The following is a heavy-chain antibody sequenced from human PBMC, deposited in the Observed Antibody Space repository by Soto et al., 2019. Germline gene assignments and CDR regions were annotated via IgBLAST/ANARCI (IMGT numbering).Heavy chain of an antibody. D-gene: IGHD1-26*01. CDR1: GYRFSTHW. V-gene: IGHV5-51*01. J-gene: IGHJ4*02. Sequence: GESLKISCKASGYRFSTHWIGWVRQRPGKGPEWMAITYPGDSDTRENPSFQGQVTISADKSSNTVHLQWRSLKASDTAIYYCARLGGIVDTGTWIQWGQGTPVTVSS. CDR2: TYPGDSDT. CDR3: ARLGGIVDTGTWIQ.